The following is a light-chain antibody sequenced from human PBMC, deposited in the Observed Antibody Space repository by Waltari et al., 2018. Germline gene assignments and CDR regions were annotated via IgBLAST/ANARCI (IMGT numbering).Light chain of an antibody. CDR2: RNN. J-gene: IGLJ2*01. CDR3: ASWDDSLRGVL. CDR1: SSTIGLNY. Sequence: QSVLTQPPSASETPGQRVTISCSGSSSTIGLNYVSWYQQFPGTAPKLLIYRNNQRPSGVPDRFSGSKSGTSASLAISGLRSEDEADYYCASWDDSLRGVLFGGGTKLTVL. V-gene: IGLV1-47*01.